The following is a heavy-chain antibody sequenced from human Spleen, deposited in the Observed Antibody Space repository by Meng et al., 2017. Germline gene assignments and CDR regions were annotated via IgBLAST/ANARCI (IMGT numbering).Heavy chain of an antibody. CDR2: IYYSGST. V-gene: IGHV4-61*01. J-gene: IGHJ3*02. D-gene: IGHD5-12*01. CDR3: ARGVTTIAKDAFDI. CDR1: GGSVSSGSYY. Sequence: SETLSLTCTVSGGSVSSGSYYWSWIRQPPGKGLEWIGYIYYSGSTNYNPSLKSRVTISVDTSKNQFSLKLSSVTAADTAVYYCARGVTTIAKDAFDIWGQGKKV.